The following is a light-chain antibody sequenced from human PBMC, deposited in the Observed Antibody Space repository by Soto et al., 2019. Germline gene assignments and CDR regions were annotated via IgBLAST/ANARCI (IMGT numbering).Light chain of an antibody. CDR2: DAS. CDR3: QQRNILPLT. Sequence: EIVLTQSPATLSLSPGERATLSCRASQSVFSSLAWYQQKPGQAPRLLISDASNRATGVPARFRGSGSGTDFTLTIRSLEPEDFAVYYCQQRNILPLTFGGGTKVEIK. J-gene: IGKJ4*01. V-gene: IGKV3-11*01. CDR1: QSVFSS.